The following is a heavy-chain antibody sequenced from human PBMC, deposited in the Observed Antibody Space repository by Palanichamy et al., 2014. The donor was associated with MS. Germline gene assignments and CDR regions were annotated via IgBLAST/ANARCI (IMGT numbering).Heavy chain of an antibody. CDR1: GFTFDEFT. J-gene: IGHJ4*02. CDR3: AKNQGTELPSSYDA. V-gene: IGHV3-43*01. D-gene: IGHD3-10*01. Sequence: EVLLVESGGAVVRPGGSLRLSCVASGFTFDEFTMHWVRQTPGKGLEWLSFISWDTYSTNYADSVKGRFTISRDNTKNSLYLQMNSLRPEDTGLYYCAKNQGTELPSSYDAWGQGTLVTISS. CDR2: ISWDTYST.